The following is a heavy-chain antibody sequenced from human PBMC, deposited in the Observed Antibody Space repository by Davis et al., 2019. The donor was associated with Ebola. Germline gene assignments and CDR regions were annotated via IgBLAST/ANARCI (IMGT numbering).Heavy chain of an antibody. Sequence: ASVKVSCKASGYTFTGYTLHWVRQALGQGLERVGRINPNSADTNYAQKFQGRVTMTRDTSISTAYMELSRLTSDDTAVYFCARGGLSMMVVPRDYYYGMDVWGQGTTVTVSS. CDR3: ARGGLSMMVVPRDYYYGMDV. V-gene: IGHV1-2*06. D-gene: IGHD2-21*01. CDR1: GYTFTGYT. J-gene: IGHJ6*02. CDR2: INPNSADT.